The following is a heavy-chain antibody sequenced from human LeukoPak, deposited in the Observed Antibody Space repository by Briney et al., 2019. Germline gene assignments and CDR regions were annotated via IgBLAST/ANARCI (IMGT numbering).Heavy chain of an antibody. D-gene: IGHD6-13*01. CDR3: AKIYSSSWYNAFDI. CDR1: GFTFGDYA. J-gene: IGHJ3*02. Sequence: GGSLRLSCAASGFTFGDYAMHWVRQAPGKGLEWVSLISGDGGSTYYADSVEGRFTISRDNSKNSLYLQMNSLRTEDTALYYCAKIYSSSWYNAFDIWGQGTMVTVSS. CDR2: ISGDGGST. V-gene: IGHV3-43*02.